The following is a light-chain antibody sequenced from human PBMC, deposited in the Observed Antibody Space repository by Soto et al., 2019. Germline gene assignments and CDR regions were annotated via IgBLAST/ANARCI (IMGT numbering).Light chain of an antibody. CDR1: QGISSY. CDR3: QHYNSFPIT. CDR2: AAS. Sequence: AIRMTQSPSSLSASTGDRVTITCRASQGISSYLAWYQQKPGKAPKLLIYAASTLQSGVPSRFSGSGSGTEFTLTISSLQPEDIGTYYCQHYNSFPITFGQGTRLEIK. V-gene: IGKV1-8*01. J-gene: IGKJ5*01.